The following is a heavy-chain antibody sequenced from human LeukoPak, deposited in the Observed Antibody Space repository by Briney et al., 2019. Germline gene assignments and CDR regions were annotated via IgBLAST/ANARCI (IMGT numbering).Heavy chain of an antibody. CDR3: ARLAYSGSYRTFDQ. V-gene: IGHV4-59*08. CDR1: GSISGYY. J-gene: IGHJ4*02. D-gene: IGHD1-26*01. CDR2: IYYTGST. Sequence: MTSETLSPTCTGGSISGYYWNWIRQPPGKGLEWIGYIYYTGSTNYNPSLKSRVTISLDTSKNQFSLKLSSLTAADTAVYYCARLAYSGSYRTFDQWGQGTLVTVSS.